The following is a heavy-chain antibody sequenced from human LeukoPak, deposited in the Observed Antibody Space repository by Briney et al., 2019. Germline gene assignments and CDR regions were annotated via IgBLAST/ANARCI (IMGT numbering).Heavy chain of an antibody. Sequence: ASVKLSCKVSGYTLTELSMHWVRQAPGKGLEWMGGFDTEDGETIYAQNFQGRVTMTKDTSTDTAYMELSSLRSEDTAVYYCATDLPTSYDFWSGAGGVWGKGTTVTVSS. J-gene: IGHJ6*04. D-gene: IGHD3-3*01. V-gene: IGHV1-24*01. CDR2: FDTEDGET. CDR1: GYTLTELS. CDR3: ATDLPTSYDFWSGAGGV.